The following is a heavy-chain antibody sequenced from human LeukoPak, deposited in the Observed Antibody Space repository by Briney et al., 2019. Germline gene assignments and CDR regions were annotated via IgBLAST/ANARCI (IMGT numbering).Heavy chain of an antibody. CDR3: ARRHDTLTGYYDFDY. J-gene: IGHJ4*02. V-gene: IGHV4-38-2*02. CDR1: GYSISSAYY. CDR2: IYHSGTT. Sequence: SETLSLTCTVSGYSISSAYYWGWIRQPPGKGLEWIGNIYHSGTTYYNPSLKSRVTISVDTSKNQFSLKLSSVTAADTAVYYCARRHDTLTGYYDFDYWGQGTLVTVYS. D-gene: IGHD3-9*01.